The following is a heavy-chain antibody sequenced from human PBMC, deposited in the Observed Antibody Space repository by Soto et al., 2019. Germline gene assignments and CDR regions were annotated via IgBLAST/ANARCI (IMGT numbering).Heavy chain of an antibody. CDR2: INSDGSST. CDR3: ASTSMVRGVITPYFDY. Sequence: EVQLVESGGGLVQPGGSLRLCCAASGFTFSSYWMHWVRQAPGKGLVWVSRINSDGSSTSYADSVKGRFTISRDNAKNTLYLQMNSPRAQDTAVYYCASTSMVRGVITPYFDYWGQGTLVTVSS. CDR1: GFTFSSYW. J-gene: IGHJ4*02. V-gene: IGHV3-74*01. D-gene: IGHD3-10*01.